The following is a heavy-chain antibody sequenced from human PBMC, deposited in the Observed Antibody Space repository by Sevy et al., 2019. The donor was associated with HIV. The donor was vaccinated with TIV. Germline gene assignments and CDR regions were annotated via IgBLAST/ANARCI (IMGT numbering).Heavy chain of an antibody. CDR2: ISGSGGST. CDR3: AKGRYSSSWYHDY. D-gene: IGHD6-13*01. V-gene: IGHV3-23*01. Sequence: GGSLRLSCAASGFTFSSYAMSWVRQAPGKGLEWVSAISGSGGSTYYADSVKGRFTISRDNSKNTLYRQMNSLRAEDTAVYYGAKGRYSSSWYHDYWGQGTLVTVSS. J-gene: IGHJ4*02. CDR1: GFTFSSYA.